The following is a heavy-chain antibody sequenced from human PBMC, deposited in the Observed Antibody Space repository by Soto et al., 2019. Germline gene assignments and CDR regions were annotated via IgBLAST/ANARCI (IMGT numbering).Heavy chain of an antibody. Sequence: PGGSLRLSCAPSGFTFKTYGIHWVRQAPGKGLEWVAVIWYDGSHIYYADSVKGRFTISRDNSKNTLFLQMDSLTAEDTAVYYCARGARPAGSSWYLDALDICGQGTMVPVSS. J-gene: IGHJ3*02. V-gene: IGHV3-33*01. CDR1: GFTFKTYG. CDR3: ARGARPAGSSWYLDALDI. D-gene: IGHD6-13*01. CDR2: IWYDGSHI.